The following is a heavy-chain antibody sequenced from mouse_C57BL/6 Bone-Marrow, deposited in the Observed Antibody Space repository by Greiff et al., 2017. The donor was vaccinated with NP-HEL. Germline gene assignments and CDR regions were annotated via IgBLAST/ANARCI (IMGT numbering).Heavy chain of an antibody. Sequence: VQLQQSGPGLVKPSQSLSLTCSVTGYSITSGYYWNWIRQFPGNKLEWMGYISYDGSNNYNPSLKNRISITRDTSKNQFFLKLNSVTTEDTATYYCARERQLGLVAYWGQGTLVTVSA. J-gene: IGHJ3*01. CDR1: GYSITSGYY. V-gene: IGHV3-6*01. CDR3: ARERQLGLVAY. CDR2: ISYDGSN. D-gene: IGHD4-1*02.